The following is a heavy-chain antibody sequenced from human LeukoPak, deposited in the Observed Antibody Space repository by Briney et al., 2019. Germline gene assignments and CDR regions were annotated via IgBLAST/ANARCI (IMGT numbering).Heavy chain of an antibody. CDR1: GFTFRNYV. D-gene: IGHD3-10*01. Sequence: GGSLRLSCAASGFTFRNYVIHWVRQAPGKGLEWVAVTSSDLNVKLYADSVKGRFTISRDNSRSTLYLQMNSLRPEDTAIYYCARDGYYGSGSPPSLYFDYWGQGTLVTVSS. CDR2: TSSDLNVK. CDR3: ARDGYYGSGSPPSLYFDY. V-gene: IGHV3-30-3*01. J-gene: IGHJ4*02.